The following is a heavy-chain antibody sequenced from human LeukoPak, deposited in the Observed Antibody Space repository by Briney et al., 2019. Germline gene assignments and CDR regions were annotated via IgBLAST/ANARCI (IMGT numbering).Heavy chain of an antibody. J-gene: IGHJ4*02. CDR2: INPSGGST. D-gene: IGHD4-17*01. CDR3: ATATVTWGVGY. V-gene: IGHV1-46*01. CDR1: GYTFTSYY. Sequence: GASVKVSCKASGYTFTSYYMHWVRQAPGQGLEWMGIINPSGGSTSYAQKFQGRVTMTRDTSTSTVYMELSSLRSEDTAVYYCATATVTWGVGYWGQGTLVTVSS.